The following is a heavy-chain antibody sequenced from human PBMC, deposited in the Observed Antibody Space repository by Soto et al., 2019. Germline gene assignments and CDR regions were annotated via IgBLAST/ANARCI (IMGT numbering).Heavy chain of an antibody. CDR1: GFTYSSYS. D-gene: IGHD3-22*01. CDR2: ISCSSSYI. J-gene: IGHJ6*02. Sequence: EVELVESGGGLVKPGGSLRLSCAASGFTYSSYSMNWVRQAPGKGLEWISSISCSSSYIYYADSVKGRFTISRDNAKNSLYLQMNSLRAEDTAEYYCARVVDYCDPYYYYGMDVWGQGTTVTVSS. V-gene: IGHV3-21*01. CDR3: ARVVDYCDPYYYYGMDV.